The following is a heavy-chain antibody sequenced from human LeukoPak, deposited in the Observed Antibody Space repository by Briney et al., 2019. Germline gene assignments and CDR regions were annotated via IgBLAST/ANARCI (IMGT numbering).Heavy chain of an antibody. CDR3: ARALKYYYDSSGYYPDY. J-gene: IGHJ4*02. V-gene: IGHV4-59*12. CDR2: IYYSGST. Sequence: SETLSLTCTVSGGSISSYYWSWIRQPPGKGLEWIGSIYYSGSTYYNPSLKSRVTISVDTSKNQFSLKLSSVTAADTAVYYCARALKYYYDSSGYYPDYWGQGTLVTVSS. D-gene: IGHD3-22*01. CDR1: GGSISSYY.